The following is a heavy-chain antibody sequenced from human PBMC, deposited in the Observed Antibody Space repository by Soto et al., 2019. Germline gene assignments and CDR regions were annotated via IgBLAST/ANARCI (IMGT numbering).Heavy chain of an antibody. CDR1: GGSISSYS. D-gene: IGHD5-12*01. CDR2: IHYNGNT. Sequence: SETLSLTCTVSGGSISSYSWSWIRQPPGKGLEWIGNIHYNGNTKYNPSLKSRVTMSVDTSKNQFSLKLISVTAADTAVYYCAREGNLGRWLQPLDYWGQGTLVTVSS. CDR3: AREGNLGRWLQPLDY. V-gene: IGHV4-59*01. J-gene: IGHJ4*02.